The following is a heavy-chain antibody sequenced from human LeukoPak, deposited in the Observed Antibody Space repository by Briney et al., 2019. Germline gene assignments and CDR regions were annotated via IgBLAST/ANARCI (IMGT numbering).Heavy chain of an antibody. Sequence: ASVKVSCKASGYTFNRHSIIWVQQAPGQGLEWMGWISAYNGNTNYAQKLQGRVTMTTDTSTSTAYMELRSLRSDDTAVYYCAREAPQRYFDWLLYRPSYYYYYMDVWGKGTTVTVSS. CDR1: GYTFNRHS. D-gene: IGHD3-9*01. J-gene: IGHJ6*03. CDR2: ISAYNGNT. V-gene: IGHV1-18*04. CDR3: AREAPQRYFDWLLYRPSYYYYYMDV.